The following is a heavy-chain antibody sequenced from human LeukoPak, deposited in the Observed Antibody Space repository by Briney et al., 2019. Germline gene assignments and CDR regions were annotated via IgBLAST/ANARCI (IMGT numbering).Heavy chain of an antibody. CDR3: ATGAGYYYIDY. D-gene: IGHD3-9*01. Sequence: SQTLSLTCTVSGGSITSGGYYCRWIRQHPGKGLEWIGYTYYSGSTYYNPSLKSRVTLSVDTSKNQFSLKLSSVTAADTAVYYCATGAGYYYIDYWGQGTLVSVSS. CDR1: GGSITSGGYY. J-gene: IGHJ4*02. CDR2: TYYSGST. V-gene: IGHV4-31*03.